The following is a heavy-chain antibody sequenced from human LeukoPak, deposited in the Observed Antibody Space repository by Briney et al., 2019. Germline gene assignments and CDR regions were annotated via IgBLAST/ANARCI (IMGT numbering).Heavy chain of an antibody. CDR1: GFTFSSYS. V-gene: IGHV3-21*01. D-gene: IGHD3-3*01. Sequence: PGGSLRLSCAASGFTFSSYSMNWVRQAPGKGLEWVSSISSSSSYIYYADSVKGRFTTSRDNAKNSLFLHMTSLRAEDTAVHYCASLDFWSGKDYYYGMDVWGQGTTVTVSS. CDR2: ISSSSSYI. CDR3: ASLDFWSGKDYYYGMDV. J-gene: IGHJ6*02.